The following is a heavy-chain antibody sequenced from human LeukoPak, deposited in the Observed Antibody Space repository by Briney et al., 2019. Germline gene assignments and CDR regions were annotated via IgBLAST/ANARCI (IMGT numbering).Heavy chain of an antibody. J-gene: IGHJ2*01. CDR2: MNPNSGNT. CDR3: ARDWSGAHYWYFDL. CDR1: GYTFTSYD. Sequence: ASVKVSCKASGYTFTSYDINWVRQATGQGLEWMGWMNPNSGNTCYAQKFQGTVTMTRNTSISTAYMELSSLRSEDTAVYYCARDWSGAHYWYFDLWGRGTLVTVSS. V-gene: IGHV1-8*01.